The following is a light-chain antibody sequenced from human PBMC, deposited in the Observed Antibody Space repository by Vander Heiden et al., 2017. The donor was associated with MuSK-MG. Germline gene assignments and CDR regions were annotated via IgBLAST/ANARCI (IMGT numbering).Light chain of an antibody. CDR3: SSYTSSSTPV. V-gene: IGLV2-14*01. J-gene: IGLJ2*01. CDR2: DVS. Sequence: QSALTQPPSGSGSPGQSITISCTGTSSDVGGYNYVSWYQQHPGKAPKLMIYDVSNRPSGVSNRFSGSKSGNTASLTISGLQAEDEADYYCSSYTSSSTPVFGGGTKLTVL. CDR1: SSDVGGYNY.